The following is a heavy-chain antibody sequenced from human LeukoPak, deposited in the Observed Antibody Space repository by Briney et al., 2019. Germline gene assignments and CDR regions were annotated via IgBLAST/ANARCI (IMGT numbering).Heavy chain of an antibody. CDR3: VRDPAALDY. J-gene: IGHJ4*02. Sequence: GGSLRLSCAASGFTFSTYSMNWVRQAPGKGLEWVSYITGSGSPMYYADSVKGRFTISRDNAKNSLYLQMYSLRDEDTAVYYCVRDPAALDYWGQGALVTVSS. V-gene: IGHV3-48*02. CDR2: ITGSGSPM. CDR1: GFTFSTYS.